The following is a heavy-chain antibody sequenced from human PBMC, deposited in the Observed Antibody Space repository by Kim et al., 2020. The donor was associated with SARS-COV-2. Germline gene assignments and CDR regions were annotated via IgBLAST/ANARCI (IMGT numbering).Heavy chain of an antibody. V-gene: IGHV3-23*01. CDR1: GFTFSSYA. CDR2: ISGSGGST. D-gene: IGHD1-7*01. J-gene: IGHJ6*02. Sequence: GGSLRLSCAASGFTFSSYAMSWVRQAPGKGLEWVAAISGSGGSTYYADSVKGRFTNSRDNSKNTLYLQMNSLRAEDTAVYYCAKDPVGINWNYGDYYYGMDAWGQGTTVTVSS. CDR3: AKDPVGINWNYGDYYYGMDA.